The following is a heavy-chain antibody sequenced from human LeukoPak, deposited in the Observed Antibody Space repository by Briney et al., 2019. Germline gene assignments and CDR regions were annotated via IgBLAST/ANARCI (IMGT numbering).Heavy chain of an antibody. CDR1: GGSISSYY. Sequence: SETLSLTCTVSGGSISSYYWSWIRRPPGKGLKWIGDIYTSGSTNYNPSLKRPVTVSVDTSKNQFSLKLSPVTAADTAVYYCASDRYCSSTSCYTVGYWGQGTLVTVSS. J-gene: IGHJ4*02. V-gene: IGHV4-4*09. CDR2: IYTSGST. CDR3: ASDRYCSSTSCYTVGY. D-gene: IGHD2-2*02.